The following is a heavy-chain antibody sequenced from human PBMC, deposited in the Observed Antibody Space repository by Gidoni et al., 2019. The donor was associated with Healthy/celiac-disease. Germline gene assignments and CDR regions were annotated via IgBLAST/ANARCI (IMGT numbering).Heavy chain of an antibody. CDR1: GFTFSNAR. J-gene: IGHJ6*02. V-gene: IGHV3-15*01. CDR3: PTAPRRAPYYYFYGMDL. Sequence: EVQLVESGGGWVKPGGSLRLSCTAAGFTFSNARMNWVRQAPGKGLEWVGRIRSTADGVTTDYAAPVNGRFTISSDESKHTLYLQMHSLKTEDTAVYYCPTAPRRAPYYYFYGMDLWGQGPTLTVSS. CDR2: IRSTADGVTT.